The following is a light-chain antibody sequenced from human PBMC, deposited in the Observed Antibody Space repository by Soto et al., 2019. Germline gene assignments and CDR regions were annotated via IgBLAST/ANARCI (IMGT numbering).Light chain of an antibody. CDR2: AAS. J-gene: IGKJ1*01. CDR1: QGISNY. CDR3: QKYNSAPQT. V-gene: IGKV1-27*01. Sequence: DIQMTQSPSSLSASVGARGTITCRASQGISNYLAWYQQKPGKAPKLLIYAASTLQSGVPSRFSGSGSGTKFTLTISSLQPEDVAYYYCQKYNSAPQTFGQGTKVEIK.